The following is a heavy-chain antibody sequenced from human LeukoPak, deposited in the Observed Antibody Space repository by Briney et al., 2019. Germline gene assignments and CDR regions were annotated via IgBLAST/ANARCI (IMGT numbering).Heavy chain of an antibody. D-gene: IGHD3-3*01. CDR3: ARDNGVVHGVYYMDV. J-gene: IGHJ6*03. Sequence: AGGSLRLSCAAYGFTFSNYWMTWDRQAPGKGLEWVADIKQDGSEKLYVNPVRGRFTISRDNAKMSLFLQMNSLRAEDMAVYYCARDNGVVHGVYYMDVWGKGTTVTVS. V-gene: IGHV3-7*01. CDR1: GFTFSNYW. CDR2: IKQDGSEK.